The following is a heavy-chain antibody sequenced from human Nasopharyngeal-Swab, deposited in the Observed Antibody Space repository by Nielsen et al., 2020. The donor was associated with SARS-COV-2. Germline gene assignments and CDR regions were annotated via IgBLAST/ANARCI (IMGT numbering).Heavy chain of an antibody. CDR2: INPNSGGT. J-gene: IGHJ4*02. D-gene: IGHD3-22*01. Sequence: ASVNVSCKASVYTFTGYCMHWVRQAPGQGLEWMGRINPNSGGTNYAQKFQGRVTMTRDTSISTTYMELSRLRSDDTAVYYCARGDSSGYPSAGNDYWGQGTLVTVSS. V-gene: IGHV1-2*06. CDR1: VYTFTGYC. CDR3: ARGDSSGYPSAGNDY.